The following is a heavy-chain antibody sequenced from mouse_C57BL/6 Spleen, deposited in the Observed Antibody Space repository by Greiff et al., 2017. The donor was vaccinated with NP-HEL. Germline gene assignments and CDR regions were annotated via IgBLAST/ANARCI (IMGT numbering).Heavy chain of an antibody. CDR3: AREGMVTTGYYAMDY. CDR2: IYPGGGYT. D-gene: IGHD2-2*01. Sequence: VQLQQSGAELVRPGTSVKMSCKASGYTFTNYWIGWAKQRPGHGLEWIGDIYPGGGYTNYNEKFKGKATLTADKSSSTAYMQFSSLTSEDSAIYYCAREGMVTTGYYAMDYWGQGTSVTVSS. CDR1: GYTFTNYW. J-gene: IGHJ4*01. V-gene: IGHV1-63*01.